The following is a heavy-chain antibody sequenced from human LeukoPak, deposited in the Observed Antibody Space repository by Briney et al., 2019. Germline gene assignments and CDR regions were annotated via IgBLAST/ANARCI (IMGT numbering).Heavy chain of an antibody. CDR3: ARGADPYCSSTSCQYYFDY. V-gene: IGHV4-34*01. J-gene: IGHJ4*02. CDR1: GGSFSGYY. CDR2: INHSGST. Sequence: SETLSLTCAVYGGSFSGYYWGWIRQPPGKGLEWIGEINHSGSTNYNPSLKSRVTISVDTSKNQFSLKLSSVTAADTAVYYCARGADPYCSSTSCQYYFDYWGQGTLVTVSS. D-gene: IGHD2-2*01.